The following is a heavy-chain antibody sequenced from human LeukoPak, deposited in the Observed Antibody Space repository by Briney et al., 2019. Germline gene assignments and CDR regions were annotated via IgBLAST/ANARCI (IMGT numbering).Heavy chain of an antibody. V-gene: IGHV1-69*05. D-gene: IGHD3-22*01. CDR3: ASWDSSGYYFRY. CDR2: IIPIFGTA. Sequence: SVKVSCKASGGTFSSYAISWVRQAPEQGLEWMGRIIPIFGTANYAQKFQGRVTITTDESTSTAYMELSSLRSEDTAVYYCASWDSSGYYFRYWGQGTLVTVSS. CDR1: GGTFSSYA. J-gene: IGHJ4*02.